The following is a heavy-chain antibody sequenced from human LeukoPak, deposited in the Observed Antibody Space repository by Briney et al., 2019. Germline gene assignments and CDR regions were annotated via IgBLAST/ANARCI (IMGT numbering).Heavy chain of an antibody. CDR3: ARDDYGDYWFDP. J-gene: IGHJ5*02. V-gene: IGHV4-59*01. Sequence: PSETLSLTCTVSGGSISSYYWSWIRQPPGKGLEWIGYIYYSGSTNYNPSLKSRVTISVDTSKNQFSLKLSSVTAADTAVYYCARDDYGDYWFDPWGQGTLVTVSS. D-gene: IGHD4-17*01. CDR2: IYYSGST. CDR1: GGSISSYY.